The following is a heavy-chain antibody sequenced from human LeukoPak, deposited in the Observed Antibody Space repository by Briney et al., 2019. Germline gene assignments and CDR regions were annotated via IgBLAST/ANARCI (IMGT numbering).Heavy chain of an antibody. J-gene: IGHJ4*02. CDR1: GFTCSSHS. Sequence: QAGGSLRLSCAASGFTCSSHSMNWVRQTPGKGLEWVSYISSGSSARYYADSVKGRFTISRDDARNSLYLQMNSLRAEDTAVYYCARMSGSRLPGYWGQGTPVTVSS. CDR2: ISSGSSAR. CDR3: ARMSGSRLPGY. V-gene: IGHV3-48*01. D-gene: IGHD3-3*01.